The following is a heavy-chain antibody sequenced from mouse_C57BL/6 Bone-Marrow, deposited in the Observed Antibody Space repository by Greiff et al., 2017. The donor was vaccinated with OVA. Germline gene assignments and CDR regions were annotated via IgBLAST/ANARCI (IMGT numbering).Heavy chain of an antibody. D-gene: IGHD2-14*01. Sequence: VQLQQSGAELARPGASVKMSCKASGYTFTSYTIHWVKQRPGQGLEWIGYIDPTNDYTNYNQKFKGKATLTADKSSSTAYMQLSSLTSGDSAVYYWTRGYDFDYWGQGATLTVSS. CDR3: TRGYDFDY. CDR1: GYTFTSYT. CDR2: IDPTNDYT. J-gene: IGHJ2*01. V-gene: IGHV1-4*01.